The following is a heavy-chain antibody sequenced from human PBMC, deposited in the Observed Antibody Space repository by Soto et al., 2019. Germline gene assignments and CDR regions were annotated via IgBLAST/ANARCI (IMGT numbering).Heavy chain of an antibody. Sequence: QVQLVESGGGVVQPGRSLRLSCAASGFTFSSYGMHWVRQAPGKGLEWVAVISYDGSNKYYADSVKGRFTISRDNSKNTPYLQMNSLRAEDSALYYGGKDIVVVSALWGYYYYYGMDVWGQGTTVTVSS. CDR2: ISYDGSNK. V-gene: IGHV3-30*18. CDR3: GKDIVVVSALWGYYYYYGMDV. CDR1: GFTFSSYG. J-gene: IGHJ6*02. D-gene: IGHD2-2*01.